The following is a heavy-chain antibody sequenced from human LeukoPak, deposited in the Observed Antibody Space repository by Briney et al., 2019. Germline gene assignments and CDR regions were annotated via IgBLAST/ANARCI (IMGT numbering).Heavy chain of an antibody. CDR3: ARAPGGFHGDYSPIAY. Sequence: GGSLRLSCAASGFIVSSNYMNWVRQAPGKGLEWVSVIYSGGSTYYADSVKGRFTISRDNSQNTLYLQMNSLRADETAIYYCARAPGGFHGDYSPIAYWGQGTLVTVSS. CDR1: GFIVSSNY. V-gene: IGHV3-53*05. CDR2: IYSGGST. J-gene: IGHJ4*02. D-gene: IGHD4-17*01.